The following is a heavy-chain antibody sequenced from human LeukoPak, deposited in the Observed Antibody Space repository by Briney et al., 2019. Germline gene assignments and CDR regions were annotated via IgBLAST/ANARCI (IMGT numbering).Heavy chain of an antibody. D-gene: IGHD6-6*01. Sequence: PGASLRLSCAASGFTFSSYAMSWVRQAPGKGLEWVPAISGSGGSTYYADSVKGRFTISRDNSKNTLYLQMNSLRAEDTAVYYCAKEVVAARRYYYYGMDVWGQGTTVTVSS. J-gene: IGHJ6*02. CDR2: ISGSGGST. CDR3: AKEVVAARRYYYYGMDV. V-gene: IGHV3-23*01. CDR1: GFTFSSYA.